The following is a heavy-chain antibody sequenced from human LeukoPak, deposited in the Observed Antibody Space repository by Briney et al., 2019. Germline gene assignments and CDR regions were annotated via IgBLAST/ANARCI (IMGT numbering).Heavy chain of an antibody. J-gene: IGHJ4*02. Sequence: PGGSLRLSCAASGFTFSTSWMSWVRQAPGKGLEWVANIGQDGSEKNHVDSVKGRFTISRDNAKNSLFLQMNNLRVEDTALYYCARDRNKGATDYWGQGTLVTVSS. CDR1: GFTFSTSW. CDR3: ARDRNKGATDY. V-gene: IGHV3-7*01. D-gene: IGHD1-26*01. CDR2: IGQDGSEK.